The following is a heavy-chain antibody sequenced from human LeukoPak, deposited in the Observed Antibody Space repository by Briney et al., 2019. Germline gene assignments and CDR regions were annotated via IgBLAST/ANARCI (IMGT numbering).Heavy chain of an antibody. D-gene: IGHD2-2*02. CDR2: ISGSGGST. J-gene: IGHJ6*03. CDR1: GFTFSSYA. Sequence: PGGSLRLSCAASGFTFSSYAMSWVRQAPGKGLEWVSAISGSGGSTYYADSVKGRFTISRDNSKNTLYLQMNSLRAEDTAVYYCARPNRGVVPAAIWYYYYYMDVWGKGTTVTVSS. V-gene: IGHV3-23*01. CDR3: ARPNRGVVPAAIWYYYYYMDV.